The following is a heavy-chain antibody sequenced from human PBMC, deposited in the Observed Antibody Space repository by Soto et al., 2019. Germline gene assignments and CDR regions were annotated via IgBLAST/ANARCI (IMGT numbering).Heavy chain of an antibody. CDR2: ISYDGINK. CDR3: ARRLQPTRGIHWYFDL. J-gene: IGHJ2*01. D-gene: IGHD2-15*01. V-gene: IGHV3-30*03. CDR1: GFTFNTYG. Sequence: QVQLVESGGGVVQPGRSLGLSCAASGFTFNTYGMHWVRQAPGKGLEWVAAISYDGINKYYVDSVKGRFTISRDNSKNTLYAHMNSLRAEDTALYYCARRLQPTRGIHWYFDLWGPGILVTVSS.